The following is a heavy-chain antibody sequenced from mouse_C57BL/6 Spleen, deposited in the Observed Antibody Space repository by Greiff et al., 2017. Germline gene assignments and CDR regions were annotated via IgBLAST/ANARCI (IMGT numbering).Heavy chain of an antibody. CDR1: GYTFTSYW. V-gene: IGHV1-64*01. J-gene: IGHJ2*01. CDR3: ARSGENYFDY. D-gene: IGHD3-2*02. CDR2: IHPNSGST. Sequence: VQLVESGAELVKPGASVKLSCKASGYTFTSYWMHWVKQRPGQGLEWIGMIHPNSGSTNYNEKFKSKATLTVDKSSSTAYMQLSSLTSEDSAVYYCARSGENYFDYWGQGSTLAVSS.